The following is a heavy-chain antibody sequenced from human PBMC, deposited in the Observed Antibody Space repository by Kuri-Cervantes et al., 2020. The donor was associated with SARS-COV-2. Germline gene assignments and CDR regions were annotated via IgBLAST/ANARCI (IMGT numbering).Heavy chain of an antibody. D-gene: IGHD1-26*01. CDR2: INPDTGNA. CDR3: ARGNYYEPPSY. Sequence: ASVKVSCKASGYTFTTSDINWVRQATGQGLEWMGWINPDTGNAGYAQKFQGRVTVTRDTSTSTAFMELSSLRSDDTAVYYCARGNYYEPPSYWGQGTLVTVSS. CDR1: GYTFTTSD. J-gene: IGHJ4*02. V-gene: IGHV1-8*02.